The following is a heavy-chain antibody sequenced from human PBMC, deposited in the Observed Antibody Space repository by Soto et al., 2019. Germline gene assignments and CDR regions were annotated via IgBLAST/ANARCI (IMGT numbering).Heavy chain of an antibody. CDR1: GFTFSSYS. V-gene: IGHV3-21*01. CDR3: ARLDYDYIWGSYRRYYYDY. D-gene: IGHD3-16*02. CDR2: ISSSSSYI. Sequence: LRGSLRLSCAASGFTFSSYSMNWVRQAPGKGLECVSSISSSSSYIYYADSVKGRFTISRDNAKNSLYLQMNGLRAEDTAVYYCARLDYDYIWGSYRRYYYDYWGQGTLVTVYS. J-gene: IGHJ4*02.